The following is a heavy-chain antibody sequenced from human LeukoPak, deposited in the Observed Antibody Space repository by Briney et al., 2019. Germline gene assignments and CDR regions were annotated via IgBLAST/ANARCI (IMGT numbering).Heavy chain of an antibody. V-gene: IGHV1-3*04. J-gene: IGHJ4*02. Sequence: ASVKVSCKASGYSFSNYPIHWVRQAPGHGLEWWGWINTDNGNTKSSQQFQGRVTITRDTSASTAYMELSSLRSEDTAVYYCARDLVSIIFTYGGASGCGYWGQGTLVTVSS. CDR2: INTDNGNT. CDR3: ARDLVSIIFTYGGASGCGY. D-gene: IGHD3-16*01. CDR1: GYSFSNYP.